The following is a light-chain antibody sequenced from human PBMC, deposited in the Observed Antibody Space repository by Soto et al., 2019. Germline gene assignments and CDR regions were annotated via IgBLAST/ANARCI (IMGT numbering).Light chain of an antibody. J-gene: IGKJ3*01. CDR3: QQYNNLPRT. CDR2: CAS. V-gene: IGKV3-15*01. CDR1: QSVHSN. Sequence: EIMLTQSPATLSVSPGERATLSCRASQSVHSNLAWYQQKPGQAPRLLIYCASTRGSGIPARFSGSGSGTEFTLSISRLQSEDFALYYCQQYNNLPRTFGPGTKVDIK.